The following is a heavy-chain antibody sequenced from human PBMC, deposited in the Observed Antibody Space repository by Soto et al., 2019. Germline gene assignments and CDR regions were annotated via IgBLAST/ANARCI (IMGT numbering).Heavy chain of an antibody. CDR3: ARGSRGITAAGYWYFDL. D-gene: IGHD6-13*01. J-gene: IGHJ2*01. CDR2: LYYSGRT. V-gene: IGHV4-59*08. Sequence: SETLSLTCTVSGGSISSYYWSWFRQPPGKGLEWIGYLYYSGRTNHNPSLKSRVTISVDTSKNQFSLKLSSVTAADTAVYYCARGSRGITAAGYWYFDLWGRGTLVTVSS. CDR1: GGSISSYY.